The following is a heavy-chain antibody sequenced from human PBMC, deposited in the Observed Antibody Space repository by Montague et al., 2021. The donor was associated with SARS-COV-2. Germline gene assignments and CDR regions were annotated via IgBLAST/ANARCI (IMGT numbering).Heavy chain of an antibody. D-gene: IGHD5-24*01. CDR3: ARNNDGYNRWYYFDY. V-gene: IGHV4-39*01. CDR2: INYRGTT. Sequence: SETLSLTCTVSGGSISSTNYYWGLIRQPPGKGLEWIGSINYRGTTHYNPSLKSRVTMSVDTSKSLFSLELSSVTAADTAIYYCARNNDGYNRWYYFDYWGQGTLATVSS. J-gene: IGHJ4*02. CDR1: GGSISSTNYY.